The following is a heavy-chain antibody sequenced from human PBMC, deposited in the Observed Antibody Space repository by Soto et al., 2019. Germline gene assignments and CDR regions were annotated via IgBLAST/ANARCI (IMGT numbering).Heavy chain of an antibody. D-gene: IGHD6-19*01. CDR1: GGTFSSYA. J-gene: IGHJ4*02. V-gene: IGHV1-69*13. CDR2: IIPIFGTA. CDR3: ARDRGAVTGDYFDY. Sequence: SVKVSCKASGGTFSSYAISWVRQAPGQGLEWMGGIIPIFGTANYAQKFQGRVTITADESTSTAYMELSSLRSEDTAVYYCARDRGAVTGDYFDYWGQGTLVTVSS.